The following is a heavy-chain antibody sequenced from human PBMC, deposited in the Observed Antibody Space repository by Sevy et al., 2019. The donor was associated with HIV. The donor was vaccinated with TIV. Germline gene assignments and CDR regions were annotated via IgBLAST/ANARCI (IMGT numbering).Heavy chain of an antibody. V-gene: IGHV3-48*03. CDR3: AKEGAVLSGYHVDY. CDR1: GFNFSSHK. CDR2: ISDGGAVI. Sequence: GGSLRLSCAASGFNFSSHKMNWIRQAPGKGLEWVAYISDGGAVIHYADSVMGRFTISRDNSKNLLYLQMNSLRADDAEVYYCAKEGAVLSGYHVDYWGQGTLVTVSS. J-gene: IGHJ4*02. D-gene: IGHD3-3*01.